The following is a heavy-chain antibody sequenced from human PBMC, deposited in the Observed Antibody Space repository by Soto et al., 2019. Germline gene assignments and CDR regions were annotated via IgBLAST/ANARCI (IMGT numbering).Heavy chain of an antibody. CDR3: ERDKVGTAAGF. V-gene: IGHV1-18*01. D-gene: IGHD6-13*01. CDR2: ITGSTGDT. CDR1: GFTFTNYG. J-gene: IGHJ4*02. Sequence: ASVKVSCKASGFTFTNYGISWVRQAPGQGFEWMGWITGSTGDTNYAQKFQDRLAMTTDTSADTAYMELRSLRGDDTAVYYCERDKVGTAAGFWGQGTLVTVSS.